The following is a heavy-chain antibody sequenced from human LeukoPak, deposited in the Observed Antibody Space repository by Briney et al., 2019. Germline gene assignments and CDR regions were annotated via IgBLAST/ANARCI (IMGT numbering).Heavy chain of an antibody. J-gene: IGHJ4*02. CDR1: GFTFSSYA. CDR3: ARLYSSGWPRFDY. CDR2: IYSGGST. Sequence: GGSLRLSCAASGFTFSSYAMHWVRQAPGKGLEWVSIIYSGGSTYYADSLKGRFTISRDNSKDTLYLQMNSLRVEDTAMYYCARLYSSGWPRFDYWGQGTLVTVSS. V-gene: IGHV3-66*04. D-gene: IGHD6-19*01.